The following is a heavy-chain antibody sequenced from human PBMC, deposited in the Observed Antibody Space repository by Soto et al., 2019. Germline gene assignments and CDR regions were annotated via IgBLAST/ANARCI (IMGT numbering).Heavy chain of an antibody. CDR3: ASNLGDFWSGYSVDY. V-gene: IGHV4-31*03. D-gene: IGHD3-3*01. Sequence: QVQLQESGPGLVKPSQTLSLTCTVSGGSISSGGYYWSWIRQHPGKGLEWIGYIYYSGSTYYNPSLKSRVTISVDTSKNQFALKLSSVTAADTAVYYCASNLGDFWSGYSVDYWGQGTLVTVSS. CDR1: GGSISSGGYY. CDR2: IYYSGST. J-gene: IGHJ4*02.